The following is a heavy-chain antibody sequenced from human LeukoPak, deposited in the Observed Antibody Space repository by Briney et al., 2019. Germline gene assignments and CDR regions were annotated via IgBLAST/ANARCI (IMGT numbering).Heavy chain of an antibody. Sequence: SETLSLTCTVSGGSISSYYWSWIRQPPGKGLEWIGYIYYSGTTNYNPSLKSRVTISVDTSKNQFSLKLSSVTAADTAVYYCAREGGNSINDAFDIWGQGTMVTVSS. V-gene: IGHV4-59*01. CDR1: GGSISSYY. CDR2: IYYSGTT. J-gene: IGHJ3*02. CDR3: AREGGNSINDAFDI. D-gene: IGHD4-23*01.